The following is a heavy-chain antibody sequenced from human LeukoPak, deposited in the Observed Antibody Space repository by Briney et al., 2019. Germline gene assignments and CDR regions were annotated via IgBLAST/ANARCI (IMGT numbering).Heavy chain of an antibody. J-gene: IGHJ6*02. CDR2: INHSGST. Sequence: SETLSLTCAVYGRSFSGYYWSWIRQPPGKGLEWIGEINHSGSTNYNPSLKSRVTISVDTSKNQFSLKLSSVTAADTAVYYCARAVTNYYDSSGYFAYYYYGMDVWGQGTTVTVSS. CDR1: GRSFSGYY. CDR3: ARAVTNYYDSSGYFAYYYYGMDV. D-gene: IGHD3-22*01. V-gene: IGHV4-34*01.